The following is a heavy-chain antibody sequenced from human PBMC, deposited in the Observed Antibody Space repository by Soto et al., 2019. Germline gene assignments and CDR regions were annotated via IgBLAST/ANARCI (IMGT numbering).Heavy chain of an antibody. CDR1: GGTFNTFA. J-gene: IGHJ4*02. V-gene: IGHV1-69*01. D-gene: IGHD6-13*01. CDR3: ATSTSSSWQNDY. CDR2: IIPIFETA. Sequence: QVQLEQSGAEVKKPGSSVKVSCKASGGTFNTFAISWVRQAPGQGLEWIGGIIPIFETANYAQRLQDRLTITADESTRTAYMELSRLTSDDTAIYFCATSTSSSWQNDYWGLGTLAVVSS.